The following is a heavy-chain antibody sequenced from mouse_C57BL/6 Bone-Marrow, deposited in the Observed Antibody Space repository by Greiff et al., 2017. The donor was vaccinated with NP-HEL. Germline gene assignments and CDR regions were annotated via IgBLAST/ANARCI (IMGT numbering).Heavy chain of an antibody. J-gene: IGHJ3*01. CDR3: ARGRLLFAY. Sequence: DVHLVESGGGLVKPGGSLKLSCAASGFTFSSYAMSWVRQTPEKRLEWVATISDGGSYTYYPDNVKGRFTISRDNAKNNLYLQMSHLKSEDTAMYYCARGRLLFAYWGQGTLVTVSA. CDR2: ISDGGSYT. D-gene: IGHD1-1*01. CDR1: GFTFSSYA. V-gene: IGHV5-4*01.